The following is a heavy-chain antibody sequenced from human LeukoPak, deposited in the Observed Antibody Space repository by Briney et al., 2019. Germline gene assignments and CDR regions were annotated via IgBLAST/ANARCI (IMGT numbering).Heavy chain of an antibody. V-gene: IGHV3-23*01. D-gene: IGHD7-27*01. CDR2: ITTSDGNT. Sequence: GGSLRLSCAASGFTFSSYTMSCVRQAPGKGLEWVSTITTSDGNTYYADSVKGRFTVSRDNSKNTLFLQMNSLRAEDTAVYYCAKDGGLWVSAHWGDSWGRGTLVTVSS. CDR1: GFTFSSYT. J-gene: IGHJ4*02. CDR3: AKDGGLWVSAHWGDS.